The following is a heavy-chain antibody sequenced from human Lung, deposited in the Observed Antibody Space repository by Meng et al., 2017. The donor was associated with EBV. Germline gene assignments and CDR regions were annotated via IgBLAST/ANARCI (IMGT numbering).Heavy chain of an antibody. D-gene: IGHD2-15*01. CDR1: ADSHSGSH. CDR2: IDPSGGGT. CDR3: AKASGGSGLDH. J-gene: IGHJ5*02. V-gene: IGHV1-46*01. Sequence: GLGVEKTEASINHSRLGDADSHSGSHMQWARQAPADGGACVGVIDPSGGGTWYAQKFHHRVTTTKARHTSTVYIELSSLGYEDTAIDYCAKASGGSGLDHWGQGTLVTVSS.